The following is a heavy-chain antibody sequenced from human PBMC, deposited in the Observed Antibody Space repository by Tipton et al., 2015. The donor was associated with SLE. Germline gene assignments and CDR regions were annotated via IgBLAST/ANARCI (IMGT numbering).Heavy chain of an antibody. CDR1: GFTFSSYG. D-gene: IGHD3-10*01. CDR2: INQDGSDK. CDR3: ARLGHRYYGSGSYFNWFDP. Sequence: SLRLSCAASGFTFSSYGMHWVRQAPGKGLEWVAIINQDGSDKYYVGSVKGRFTISRDNAKNSLYLQMNSLRAEDTAVYYCARLGHRYYGSGSYFNWFDPWGQGTLVTVSS. V-gene: IGHV3-7*01. J-gene: IGHJ5*02.